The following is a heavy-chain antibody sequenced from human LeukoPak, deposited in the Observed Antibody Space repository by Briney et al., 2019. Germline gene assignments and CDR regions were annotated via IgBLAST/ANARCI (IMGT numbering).Heavy chain of an antibody. CDR2: INTDGSST. Sequence: GGSLRLSCAASGFTFSSYWMHWVRQAPGEGLVWVSRINTDGSSTYYADSVKGRFTISRDNARNTLYLQMNSLRVDDTAVYYCARGGLLGLDPWGQGTLVTVSS. D-gene: IGHD3-16*01. CDR3: ARGGLLGLDP. J-gene: IGHJ5*02. CDR1: GFTFSSYW. V-gene: IGHV3-74*01.